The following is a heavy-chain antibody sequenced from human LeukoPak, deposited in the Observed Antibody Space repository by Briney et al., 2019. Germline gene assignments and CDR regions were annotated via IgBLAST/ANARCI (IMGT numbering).Heavy chain of an antibody. CDR2: IYSGGST. CDR3: ARDFGSLLRHGIFDY. V-gene: IGHV3-66*01. Sequence: GGSLRLSCAASGFTVSSNYMSWVRQAPGKGLEWVSVIYSGGSTYYADSVKGRFTISRDKSKNTLYLQMNSLRAEDTAVYYCARDFGSLLRHGIFDYWGQGTLVTVSS. D-gene: IGHD3-10*01. CDR1: GFTVSSNY. J-gene: IGHJ4*02.